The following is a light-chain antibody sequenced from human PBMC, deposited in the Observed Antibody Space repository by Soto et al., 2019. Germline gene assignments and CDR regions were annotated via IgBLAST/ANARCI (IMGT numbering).Light chain of an antibody. Sequence: SVLTQPPSASGSPGQSVTISCTGTSGDVGGYNYVSWYQQHPGKAPKLVIYEVSERPSGVPDRFSGSKSGNTASLTVSGLQAEDEAIYYCSSYAGSPVVFGGGTKLTVL. J-gene: IGLJ2*01. CDR2: EVS. V-gene: IGLV2-8*01. CDR1: SGDVGGYNY. CDR3: SSYAGSPVV.